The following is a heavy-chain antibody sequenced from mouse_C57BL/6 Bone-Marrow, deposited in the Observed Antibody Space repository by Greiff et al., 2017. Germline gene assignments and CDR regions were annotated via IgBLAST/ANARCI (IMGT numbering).Heavy chain of an antibody. V-gene: IGHV3-6*01. J-gene: IGHJ3*01. CDR1: GYSITSGYY. Sequence: EVKLMESGPGLVKPSQSLSLTCSVTGYSITSGYYWNWIRQFPGNQLEWMGYISYDGSNNYNPSLKNRISITRDTSKNQFFLKLNSVTTEDTATYYCAKRKEAWFAYWGQGTLVTVSA. CDR2: ISYDGSN. CDR3: AKRKEAWFAY.